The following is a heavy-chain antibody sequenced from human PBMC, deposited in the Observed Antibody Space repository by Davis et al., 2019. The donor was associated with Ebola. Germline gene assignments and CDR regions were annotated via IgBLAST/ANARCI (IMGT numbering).Heavy chain of an antibody. V-gene: IGHV3-64D*06. D-gene: IGHD3-10*01. Sequence: GGSLRLSCAASGFTFSSYGMHWVRQAPGKGLDYVSAISSIGLGTHYGDSVKARITISRYNSKNTVYLQMRSLRPEDTAVYYCVKAAGGSVWFAEELPFDYWGQGTLVTVSS. CDR2: ISSIGLGT. CDR1: GFTFSSYG. CDR3: VKAAGGSVWFAEELPFDY. J-gene: IGHJ4*02.